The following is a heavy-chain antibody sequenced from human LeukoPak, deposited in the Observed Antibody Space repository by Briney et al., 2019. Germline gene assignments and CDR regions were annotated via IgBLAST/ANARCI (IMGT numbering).Heavy chain of an antibody. V-gene: IGHV4-30-2*01. J-gene: IGHJ4*02. CDR2: IYHSGST. Sequence: SQTLSLTCTVSGGSISSGGYYWSWIRQPPGKGLEWIGYIYHSGSTYYNPSLKSRVTISVDKSKNQFSLKLSSVTAADTAVYYCARDPGLTTGTHLDYWGQGTLVTVSS. D-gene: IGHD4-17*01. CDR1: GGSISSGGYY. CDR3: ARDPGLTTGTHLDY.